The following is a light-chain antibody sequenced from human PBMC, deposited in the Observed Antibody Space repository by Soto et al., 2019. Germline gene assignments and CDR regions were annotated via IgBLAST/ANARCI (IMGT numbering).Light chain of an antibody. Sequence: EIVLTQSPGTLSLSPGERATLSCRASQSVSSSFLAWYQQKPGQAPRLLIYGVSSRATGIPDRFSGSGSGTEFTLTINSLQSEDFAVYYCQQYNDWPRTFGQGTKVDIK. CDR1: QSVSSSF. CDR3: QQYNDWPRT. V-gene: IGKV3-20*01. CDR2: GVS. J-gene: IGKJ1*01.